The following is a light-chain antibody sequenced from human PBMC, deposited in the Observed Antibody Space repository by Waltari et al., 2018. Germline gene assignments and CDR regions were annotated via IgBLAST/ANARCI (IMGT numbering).Light chain of an antibody. CDR1: QSVYRSY. CDR3: QQYGTSPYT. Sequence: EIVLTQSPGTLSLSPGERATLSCRTSQSVYRSYLAWYQQKPGQAPRLLIYGASNRATCIPDRFSGSGSGTDFALTISRLEPEDFALYYCQQYGTSPYTFGQGTKLEV. J-gene: IGKJ2*01. CDR2: GAS. V-gene: IGKV3-20*01.